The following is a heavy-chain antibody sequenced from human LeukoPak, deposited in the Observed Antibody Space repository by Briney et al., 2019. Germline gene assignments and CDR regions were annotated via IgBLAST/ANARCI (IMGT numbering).Heavy chain of an antibody. J-gene: IGHJ5*02. D-gene: IGHD2-15*01. CDR1: GFTFSSYA. CDR3: AKRWQLNFDP. Sequence: PGRSLRLSCAASGFTFSSYAMSWVRQAPGKGLEWVSIISDSGGNAYYADSVKGRFTISRDNSRNTLYLQMSSLRAEDTAVYYCAKRWQLNFDPWGQGTLVTVSS. CDR2: ISDSGGNA. V-gene: IGHV3-23*01.